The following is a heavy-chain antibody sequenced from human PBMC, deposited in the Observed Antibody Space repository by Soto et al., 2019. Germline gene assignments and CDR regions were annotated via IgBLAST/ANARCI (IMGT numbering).Heavy chain of an antibody. CDR2: IYDSGST. Sequence: QLQLQESGPGLVKPSETLSLTCTVSGGSISSSSYYWGWIRQPPGKGLEWIGSIYDSGSTYYNPSLKDRVTISVDTSKNQFSLKLSSVTAADTAGYYCARQEAAADSGWFDPWGQGTLVTVSA. J-gene: IGHJ5*02. CDR3: ARQEAAADSGWFDP. D-gene: IGHD6-13*01. CDR1: GGSISSSSYY. V-gene: IGHV4-39*01.